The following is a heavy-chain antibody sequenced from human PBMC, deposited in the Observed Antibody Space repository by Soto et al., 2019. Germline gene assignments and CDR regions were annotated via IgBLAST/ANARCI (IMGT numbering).Heavy chain of an antibody. CDR1: GFTFSSYG. CDR2: IWYDGSNK. Sequence: CLRLSCAASGFTFSSYGMHWVRQAPGKGLEWVAVIWYDGSNKYYADSVKGRFTISRDNSKNTLYLQMNSLRAEDTAVYYCARDLSSGYYYLFDYWGQGTLVTVSS. CDR3: ARDLSSGYYYLFDY. D-gene: IGHD3-22*01. J-gene: IGHJ4*02. V-gene: IGHV3-33*01.